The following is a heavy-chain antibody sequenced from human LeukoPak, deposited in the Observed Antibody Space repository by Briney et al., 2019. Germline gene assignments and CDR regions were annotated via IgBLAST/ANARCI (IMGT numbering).Heavy chain of an antibody. V-gene: IGHV1-18*01. CDR3: ARDQDQIGIVGATDAFDI. Sequence: ASVKVSCKASGYTFTSYGISWVRQAPGQGLEWMGWISAYNGNTNYAQKLQGRVTMTTDTSTSTAYMELRSLRSDDTAVYYCARDQDQIGIVGATDAFDIWGQGTMVTVSS. D-gene: IGHD1-26*01. CDR2: ISAYNGNT. J-gene: IGHJ3*02. CDR1: GYTFTSYG.